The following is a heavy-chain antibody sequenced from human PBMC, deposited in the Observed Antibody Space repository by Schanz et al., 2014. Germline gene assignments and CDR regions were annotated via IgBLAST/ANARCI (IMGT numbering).Heavy chain of an antibody. D-gene: IGHD3-10*01. CDR3: AKGRFGELSAFDI. J-gene: IGHJ3*02. Sequence: DVQLLESGGGLVQPGGSLRLSCAASGFTFSSYAMSWVRQAPGKGLEWVSAISGSGGSTYYADSVKGRFTISRDNSRDTVYRQMNSLRAEDTAVYYCAKGRFGELSAFDIWGQGTMVTVSS. CDR1: GFTFSSYA. CDR2: ISGSGGST. V-gene: IGHV3-23*01.